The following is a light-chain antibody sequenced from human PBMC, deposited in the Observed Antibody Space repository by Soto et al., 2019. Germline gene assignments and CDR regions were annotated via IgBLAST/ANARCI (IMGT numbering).Light chain of an antibody. CDR3: QQDGSSPQFT. CDR1: QSVSSSY. CDR2: GAS. V-gene: IGKV3-20*01. Sequence: EIVLTQSPGTLSLSPGERATLSCRASQSVSSSYLAWYQQKPGQAPRLLIYGASSRATCIPDRFSGSGSGTDFTLTISRLEPEDLAVYYCQQDGSSPQFTFGGGTKVEIK. J-gene: IGKJ4*01.